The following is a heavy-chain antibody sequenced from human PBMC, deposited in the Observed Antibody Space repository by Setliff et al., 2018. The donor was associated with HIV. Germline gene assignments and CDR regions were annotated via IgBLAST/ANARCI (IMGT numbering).Heavy chain of an antibody. CDR2: IYYTGNT. V-gene: IGHV4-31*03. J-gene: IGHJ3*02. CDR1: GDSISGGGYF. Sequence: TSETLSLTCTVSGDSISGGGYFWSWVRQHPGKGLEWIGYIYYTGNTYYNPSLKSRITISIDTSKTQFSLNLNSVTAADTAVYYCARVPRITTLRNAFDIWGQGTMVTVSS. CDR3: ARVPRITTLRNAFDI. D-gene: IGHD3-10*01.